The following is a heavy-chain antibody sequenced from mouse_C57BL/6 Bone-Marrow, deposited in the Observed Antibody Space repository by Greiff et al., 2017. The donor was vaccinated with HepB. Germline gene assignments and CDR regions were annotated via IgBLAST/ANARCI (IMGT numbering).Heavy chain of an antibody. V-gene: IGHV3-6*01. J-gene: IGHJ3*01. CDR3: AREGYYCGSSYSAAWFAY. D-gene: IGHD1-1*01. CDR2: ISYDGSN. Sequence: DVQLQESGPGLVKPSQSLSLTCSVTGYSITSGYYWNWIRQFPGNKLEWMGYISYDGSNNYNPSLKNRISITRDTSKNQFFLKLNSVTTEDTATYYCAREGYYCGSSYSAAWFAYWGQGTLVTVSA. CDR1: GYSITSGYY.